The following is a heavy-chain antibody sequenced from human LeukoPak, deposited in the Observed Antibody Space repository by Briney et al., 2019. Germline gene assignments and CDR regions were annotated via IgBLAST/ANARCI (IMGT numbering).Heavy chain of an antibody. CDR2: IYSGGST. V-gene: IGHV3-66*01. Sequence: GALRLSCAASGFTVSSNYMSWVRQAPGEWLGWVSVIYSGGSTYYANSVKGRFTIPRDNSKNTLYLQMNSRRAEDADVYYYDRRRYFDWLLFPHDAFDIWGQGTMVTVSS. CDR3: DRRRYFDWLLFPHDAFDI. J-gene: IGHJ3*02. CDR1: GFTVSSNY. D-gene: IGHD3-9*01.